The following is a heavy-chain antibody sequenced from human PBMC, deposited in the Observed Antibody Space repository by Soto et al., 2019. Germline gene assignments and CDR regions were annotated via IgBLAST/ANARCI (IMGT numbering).Heavy chain of an antibody. Sequence: GGSLRLSCAASGFTFSNYAMSWVRQAPGKGLVWVSGISGSGGSTHFGDSVKGRFTISRDNSKNTLYLQMDSLKAEDTAVYYCAKDGGTNYNFYMDVWGKGTTVTVSS. D-gene: IGHD2-15*01. CDR3: AKDGGTNYNFYMDV. J-gene: IGHJ6*03. CDR1: GFTFSNYA. CDR2: ISGSGGST. V-gene: IGHV3-23*01.